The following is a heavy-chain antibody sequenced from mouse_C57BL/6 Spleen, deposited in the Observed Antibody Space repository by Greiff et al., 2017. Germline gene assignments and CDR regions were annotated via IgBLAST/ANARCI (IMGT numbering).Heavy chain of an antibody. J-gene: IGHJ4*01. CDR2: IDPETGGT. V-gene: IGHV1-15*01. CDR3: TRLTGMDY. Sequence: VKLMASGAELVRPGASVTLSCKASGYTFTDYEMHWVKQTPVHGLEWIGAIDPETGGTAYNQKFKGKAILTADKSSSTAYVELRSLTSEDSAVYYCTRLTGMDYWGQGTSVTVSS. D-gene: IGHD3-2*02. CDR1: GYTFTDYE.